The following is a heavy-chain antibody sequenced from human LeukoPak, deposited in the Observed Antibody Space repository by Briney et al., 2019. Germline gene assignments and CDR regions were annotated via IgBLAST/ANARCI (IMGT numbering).Heavy chain of an antibody. CDR1: GFTFSSYE. J-gene: IGHJ4*02. Sequence: GGSLRLSCAASGFTFSSYEMNWVRQAPGKGLEWVAVIWYDGSNKYYADSVKGRFTISRDNSKNTLYLQMNSLRAEDTAVYYCARDPGIAVAGMRGGLDYWGQGTLVTVSS. V-gene: IGHV3-33*08. CDR3: ARDPGIAVAGMRGGLDY. D-gene: IGHD6-19*01. CDR2: IWYDGSNK.